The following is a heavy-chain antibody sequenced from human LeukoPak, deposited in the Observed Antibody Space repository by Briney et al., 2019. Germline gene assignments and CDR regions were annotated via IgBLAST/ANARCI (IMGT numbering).Heavy chain of an antibody. D-gene: IGHD3-10*01. Sequence: GGSLRLSCAASGFTFSSYAMSWVRQAPGKGLEWVSAVSDSGETTYYADAVKGRFTISRDNSKNTLYLQMNSLRAEDTAVYYCARGGYYGSGTYYSPTSPHWGQGTLVTVSS. CDR2: VSDSGETT. CDR3: ARGGYYGSGTYYSPTSPH. V-gene: IGHV3-23*01. J-gene: IGHJ4*02. CDR1: GFTFSSYA.